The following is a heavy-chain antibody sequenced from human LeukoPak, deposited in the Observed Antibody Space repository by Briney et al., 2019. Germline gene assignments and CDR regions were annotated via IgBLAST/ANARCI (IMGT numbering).Heavy chain of an antibody. J-gene: IGHJ4*02. Sequence: ASVKVSCKASGYTFTSYGISWVRQAPGQGLECMGWISAYNGNTNYAQKLQGRVTMTTDTSTSTAYMELTRLSSDDTAVYYCARDARGLGQLSNDYWGQGTLVIVSS. CDR3: ARDARGLGQLSNDY. CDR2: ISAYNGNT. D-gene: IGHD3-16*02. CDR1: GYTFTSYG. V-gene: IGHV1-18*01.